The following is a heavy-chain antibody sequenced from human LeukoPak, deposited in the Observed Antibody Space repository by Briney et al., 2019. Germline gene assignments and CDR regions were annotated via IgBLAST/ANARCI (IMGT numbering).Heavy chain of an antibody. CDR1: GFTFSSYE. J-gene: IGHJ3*02. D-gene: IGHD2-15*01. CDR3: AREALVVVATGAFDM. CDR2: ISSSGSTI. V-gene: IGHV3-48*03. Sequence: GGSLRLSCAASGFTFSSYEMNWVRQAPGKGLEGVSYISSSGSTIYYADSVKGRFTISRDNAKNSLYLQMNSLRAEDTAVYYCAREALVVVATGAFDMWGQGTMVTVSS.